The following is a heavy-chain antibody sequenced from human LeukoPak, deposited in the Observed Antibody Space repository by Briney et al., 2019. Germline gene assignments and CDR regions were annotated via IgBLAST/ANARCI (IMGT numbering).Heavy chain of an antibody. CDR1: GGSLSTHH. CDR2: IYYSGST. V-gene: IGHV4-59*11. J-gene: IGHJ6*02. CDR3: AREARYGMDV. Sequence: SETLSLTCVVSGGSLSTHHWSWIRQPPGKGLEWIGYIYYSGSTNYNPSLKSRVTISVDTSKNQFSLKLSSVTAADTAVYYCAREARYGMDVWGQGTTVTVSS.